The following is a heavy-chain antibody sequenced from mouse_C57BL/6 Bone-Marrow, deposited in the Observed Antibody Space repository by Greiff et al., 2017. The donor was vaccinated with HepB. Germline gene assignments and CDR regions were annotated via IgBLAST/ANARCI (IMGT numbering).Heavy chain of an antibody. J-gene: IGHJ1*03. CDR1: GYTFTTYP. CDR2: FHPYNDDT. D-gene: IGHD1-1*01. Sequence: QVQLQQSGAELVKPGASVKMSCKASGYTFTTYPIEWMKQNHGKSLEWIGNFHPYNDDTKYNEKFKGKATLTVEKSSSTVYLELSRLTSDDSAVYFCARGSYYRSNWRYFDVWGTGTTVTVSS. CDR3: ARGSYYRSNWRYFDV. V-gene: IGHV1-47*01.